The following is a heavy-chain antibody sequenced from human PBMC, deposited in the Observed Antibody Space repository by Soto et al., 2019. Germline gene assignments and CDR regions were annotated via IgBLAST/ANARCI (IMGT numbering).Heavy chain of an antibody. CDR2: ISYDGSNK. J-gene: IGHJ4*02. CDR1: GFTFSSYD. D-gene: IGHD6-19*01. Sequence: PGGSLRLSCAASGFTFSSYDMHWVRQAPGKGLEWVAVISYDGSNKYYADSVKGRFTISRDNSKNTLYLQMNSLRAEDTAVYYCAKDSWLVGIVVAGNFEYWGQGTLVTVSS. V-gene: IGHV3-30*18. CDR3: AKDSWLVGIVVAGNFEY.